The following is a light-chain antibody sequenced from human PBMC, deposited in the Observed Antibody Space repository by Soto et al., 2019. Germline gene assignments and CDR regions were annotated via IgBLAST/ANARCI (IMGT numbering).Light chain of an antibody. Sequence: DIQMTQSPSTLSASLGDRVTITCRASQTISSWLAWYQQIPGKAPKLLIYDASNLESGVPSRFSGSGSGTEFTLTISSLQPEDFAVYYCQQYENYWTFGQGTKVDIK. J-gene: IGKJ1*01. V-gene: IGKV1-5*01. CDR3: QQYENYWT. CDR2: DAS. CDR1: QTISSW.